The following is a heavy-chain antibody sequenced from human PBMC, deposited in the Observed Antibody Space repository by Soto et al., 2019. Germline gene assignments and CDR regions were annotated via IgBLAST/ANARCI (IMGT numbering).Heavy chain of an antibody. Sequence: PGGSLRLSCAASGFTFSSYWMTWVRQAPGKGLEWVANIKQDGSAKYYVDSVKGRFTISRDNAKNTLYLQMNSLRAEDTAVYYCASGGYCISTSCSQDGMDVWGQGTTVTVSS. CDR1: GFTFSSYW. V-gene: IGHV3-7*01. CDR2: IKQDGSAK. J-gene: IGHJ6*02. D-gene: IGHD2-2*01. CDR3: ASGGYCISTSCSQDGMDV.